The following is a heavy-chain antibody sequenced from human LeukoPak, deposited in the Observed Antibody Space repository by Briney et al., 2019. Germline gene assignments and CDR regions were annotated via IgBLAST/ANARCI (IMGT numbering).Heavy chain of an antibody. D-gene: IGHD6-13*01. CDR1: GGSFSGYY. CDR3: ARDSSSSWEPVFDY. CDR2: INHSGST. V-gene: IGHV4-34*01. Sequence: SETLSLTCAVYGGSFSGYYWSWIRQPPGKGLEWIGEINHSGSTNYNPSLKSRVTISVDTSKNQFSLKLSSVTAADTAVYYCARDSSSSWEPVFDYWGQGTLVTVSS. J-gene: IGHJ4*02.